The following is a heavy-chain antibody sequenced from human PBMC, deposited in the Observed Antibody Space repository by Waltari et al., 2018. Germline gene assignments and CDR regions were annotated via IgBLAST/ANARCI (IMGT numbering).Heavy chain of an antibody. CDR2: ISWDGGST. D-gene: IGHD3-10*01. CDR1: GFTFDDYT. Sequence: EVQLVESGGVVVQPGGSLRLSCAASGFTFDDYTMHWVRQAPGKGLEWVSLISWDGGSTYYADSVKGRFTISRDNSKNSLYLQMNSLRTEDTALYYCAKDKGVGEYGNYYGMDVWGQGTTVTVSS. V-gene: IGHV3-43*01. J-gene: IGHJ6*02. CDR3: AKDKGVGEYGNYYGMDV.